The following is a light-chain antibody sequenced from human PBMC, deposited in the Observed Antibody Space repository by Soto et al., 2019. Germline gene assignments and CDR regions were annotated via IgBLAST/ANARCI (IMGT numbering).Light chain of an antibody. Sequence: QSVLTQPASVSGSLGQSITISCTGSSGDVGASNFVSWYQQHPGKAPKLMIYDVSLRPSGVSNRFSGSKSGITASLTISGLQAEDEADYYCSFYTTFSTVFGGGTKLTVL. CDR3: SFYTTFSTV. J-gene: IGLJ2*01. CDR1: SGDVGASNF. V-gene: IGLV2-14*01. CDR2: DVS.